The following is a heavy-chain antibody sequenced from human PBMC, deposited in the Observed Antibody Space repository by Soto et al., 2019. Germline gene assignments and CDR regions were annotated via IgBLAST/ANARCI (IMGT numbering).Heavy chain of an antibody. CDR2: ISDDGRNK. Sequence: QVQLVESGGGVVQPGRPLRVSCAASGFSFNTFGIHWVRQAPGKGLEWVALISDDGRNKYFADSVKGRFTISRDNSNNTLYLQMNSLRAEDTAVYYCAKDWGHGDYVFDNWGQGTLVIVSS. CDR1: GFSFNTFG. CDR3: AKDWGHGDYVFDN. J-gene: IGHJ4*02. D-gene: IGHD4-17*01. V-gene: IGHV3-30*18.